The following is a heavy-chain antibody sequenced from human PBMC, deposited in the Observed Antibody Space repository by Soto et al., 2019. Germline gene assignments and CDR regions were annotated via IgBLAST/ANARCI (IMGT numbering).Heavy chain of an antibody. CDR2: IRDYKDYA. V-gene: IGHV1-18*01. CDR3: VRVEGTFHYGDY. D-gene: IGHD3-10*01. Sequence: QVQLVQSGAEAKKPGASVKVSRKASGYTFTNYGLSWVRQAPGQGLEWMGWIRDYKDYANYAQKFRGRVTITADTSTRTGYMELSSLTSDDTAVYYCVRVEGTFHYGDYWGQGTLVTVSS. J-gene: IGHJ4*02. CDR1: GYTFTNYG.